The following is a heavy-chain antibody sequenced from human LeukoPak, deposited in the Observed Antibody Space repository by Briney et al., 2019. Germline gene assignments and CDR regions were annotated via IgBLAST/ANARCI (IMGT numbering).Heavy chain of an antibody. CDR2: IYYSGST. D-gene: IGHD6-13*01. Sequence: SETLSLTCTLSGGSISSSSYCWGWIRQPPGKGLEWIGSIYYSGSTYYNPFLKSRVTISVDTSKNQFSLKLSSVTAADTAVYYCATTYSSSWSPFDYWGQGTLVTVSS. V-gene: IGHV4-39*01. CDR1: GGSISSSSYC. J-gene: IGHJ4*02. CDR3: ATTYSSSWSPFDY.